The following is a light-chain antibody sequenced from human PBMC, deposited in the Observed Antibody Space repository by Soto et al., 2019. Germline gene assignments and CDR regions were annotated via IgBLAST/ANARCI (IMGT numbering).Light chain of an antibody. J-gene: IGLJ3*02. V-gene: IGLV8-61*01. CDR1: SGSVSSSYF. CDR2: NTN. Sequence: QTVVTQEPSFSVSPGGTVTLTCGLSSGSVSSSYFPSWYQHTPGQAPRTLLYNTNTRSTGVPDRFSGSILGNKAVLTITGAQADDESDYYCALYMGSGISVFGGGTKLTVL. CDR3: ALYMGSGISV.